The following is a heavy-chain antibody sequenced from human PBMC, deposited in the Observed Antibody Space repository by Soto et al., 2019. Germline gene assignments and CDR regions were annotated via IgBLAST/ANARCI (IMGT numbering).Heavy chain of an antibody. V-gene: IGHV1-69*13. D-gene: IGHD3-10*01. CDR2: IIPIFGTA. CDR3: ARDFRFGELLSWFDP. J-gene: IGHJ5*02. Sequence: SVKVSCKASGGTFSSYAISWVRQAPGQGLEWMGGIIPIFGTANYAQKFQGRVTITADESTSTAYMELSSLRSEDTAVYYCARDFRFGELLSWFDPWGQGTLVTVSS. CDR1: GGTFSSYA.